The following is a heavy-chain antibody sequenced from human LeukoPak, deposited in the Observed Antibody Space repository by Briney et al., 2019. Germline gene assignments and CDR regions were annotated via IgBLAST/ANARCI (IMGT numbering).Heavy chain of an antibody. J-gene: IGHJ4*02. Sequence: PGGSLRLSCAASGFTFSSYTMNWVRQAPGKGLEWVSYISSSSSTIYYADSVKGRFTISRDNAKNSLYLQMNSLRAEDTAVYYCARASDYGADYWGQGTLVTVSS. CDR1: GFTFSSYT. CDR2: ISSSSSTI. D-gene: IGHD4-17*01. V-gene: IGHV3-48*01. CDR3: ARASDYGADY.